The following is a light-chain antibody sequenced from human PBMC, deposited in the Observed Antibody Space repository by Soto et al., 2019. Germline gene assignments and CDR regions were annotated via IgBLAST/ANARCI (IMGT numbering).Light chain of an antibody. Sequence: QSARTQPASVSGSPGQSITDSCTGTTSDIGGYNYVSWHQQHPGKAPKLMIHEVRYRPSGVSNRFSGSKSGNTASLTISGLQAEDEADYYCSSYASSGTLVFGGETKLTVL. V-gene: IGLV2-14*01. J-gene: IGLJ3*02. CDR1: TSDIGGYNY. CDR2: EVR. CDR3: SSYASSGTLV.